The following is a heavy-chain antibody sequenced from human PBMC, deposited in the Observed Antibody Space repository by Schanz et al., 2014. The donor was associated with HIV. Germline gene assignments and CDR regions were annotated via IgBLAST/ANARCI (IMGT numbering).Heavy chain of an antibody. J-gene: IGHJ6*02. Sequence: VELLESGGGVVQPGRSLRLSCAASGFTFSSYAMHWVRQAPGKGLEWVAVISYDGSNKYYADSVKGRFTISRDNSKNTLYLQMNSLRAEDTAVYYCTKEVPPDVWGQGTTVTVSS. D-gene: IGHD1-1*01. CDR2: ISYDGSNK. V-gene: IGHV3-30-3*02. CDR1: GFTFSSYA. CDR3: TKEVPPDV.